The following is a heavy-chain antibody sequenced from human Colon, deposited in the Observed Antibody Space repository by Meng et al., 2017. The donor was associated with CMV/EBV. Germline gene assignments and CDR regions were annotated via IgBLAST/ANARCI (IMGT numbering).Heavy chain of an antibody. D-gene: IGHD2-2*01. J-gene: IGHJ4*02. V-gene: IGHV4-30-4*08. Sequence: SEILSLTCTVSGGSISSGDYYWTWIRQPPGKGLEWIGYTYYSGSTYYNPSVMSRVTISLDTTKNQVSLKLSSVTAADTAVYYCARARCSSTSCYLWEYYFDYWGQGTLVTVSS. CDR3: ARARCSSTSCYLWEYYFDY. CDR2: TYYSGST. CDR1: GGSISSGDYY.